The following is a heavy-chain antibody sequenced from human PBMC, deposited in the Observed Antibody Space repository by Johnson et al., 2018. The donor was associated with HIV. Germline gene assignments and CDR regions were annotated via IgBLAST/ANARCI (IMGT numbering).Heavy chain of an antibody. D-gene: IGHD3-22*01. CDR2: IWYDGSNK. Sequence: VQLVESGGGVVQPGRSLRLSCAASGLTFRNYGMHWVRQAPGKGLEWAAVIWYDGSNKYYADSVKGRFNIARDNSKNTLYLQMNSLRVEDTAVYYCARDRFGYYDSSGSYAFDIWGQGTMVTVSS. V-gene: IGHV3-30*19. CDR1: GLTFRNYG. CDR3: ARDRFGYYDSSGSYAFDI. J-gene: IGHJ3*02.